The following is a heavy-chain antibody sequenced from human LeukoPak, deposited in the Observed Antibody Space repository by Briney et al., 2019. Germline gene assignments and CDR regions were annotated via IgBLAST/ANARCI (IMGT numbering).Heavy chain of an antibody. CDR1: GFTVSSNY. V-gene: IGHV3-53*01. CDR3: ARSPGSWYPYDY. CDR2: IYSGGST. J-gene: IGHJ4*02. Sequence: GGSLRLSCAASGFTVSSNYMSWVRQAPGKGLEWVSVIYSGGSTYYADSVKGRFTIPRDNSKNTLYLQMNSLRAEDTAVYYCARSPGSWYPYDYWGQGTLVTVSS. D-gene: IGHD6-13*01.